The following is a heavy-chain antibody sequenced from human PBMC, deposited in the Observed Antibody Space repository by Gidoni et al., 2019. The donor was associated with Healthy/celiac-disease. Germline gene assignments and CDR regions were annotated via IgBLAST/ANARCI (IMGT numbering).Heavy chain of an antibody. CDR3: ARYGDYYDSSGYLYWYFDL. Sequence: QVQLVESGGGVVQPGRSLRLSCAASGFTFSSYGMHWVRHAPGKGLEWVAVIWYDGSNKYYADSVKGRFTISRDNSKNTLYLQMNSLRAEDTAVYYCARYGDYYDSSGYLYWYFDLWGRGTLVTVSS. CDR1: GFTFSSYG. CDR2: IWYDGSNK. V-gene: IGHV3-33*01. D-gene: IGHD3-22*01. J-gene: IGHJ2*01.